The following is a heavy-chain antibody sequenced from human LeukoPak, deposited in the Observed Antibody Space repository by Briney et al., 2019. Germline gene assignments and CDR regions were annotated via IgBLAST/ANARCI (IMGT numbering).Heavy chain of an antibody. CDR3: ARGYSGYVPFDY. V-gene: IGHV1-69*05. CDR1: GGTFSSYA. CDR2: IIPIFGTA. D-gene: IGHD5-12*01. J-gene: IGHJ4*02. Sequence: GASVKVSCKASGGTFSSYAISWVRQAPGQGLEWMGGIIPIFGTANYAQKFQGRVTITTDESTSTAYMELSSLRSEDTAVYYCARGYSGYVPFDYWGRGTLVTVSS.